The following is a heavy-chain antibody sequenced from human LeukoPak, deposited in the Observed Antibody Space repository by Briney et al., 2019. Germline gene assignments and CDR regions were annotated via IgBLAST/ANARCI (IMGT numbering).Heavy chain of an antibody. CDR3: ARMDYDFWSGYSIDY. Sequence: GGSLRVSCAAPGFTFSSYWMSWGRQAPGKGLEWGANIKQDGSEKYYVDSVKGRFTISRDNAKNSLYLQMNSLRAEDTAVYYCARMDYDFWSGYSIDYWGQGTLVTVSS. V-gene: IGHV3-7*01. CDR1: GFTFSSYW. D-gene: IGHD3-3*01. J-gene: IGHJ4*02. CDR2: IKQDGSEK.